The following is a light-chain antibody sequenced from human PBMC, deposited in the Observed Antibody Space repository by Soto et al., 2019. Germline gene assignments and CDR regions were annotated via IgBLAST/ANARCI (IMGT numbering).Light chain of an antibody. CDR3: LLSYSHVV. CDR1: TGAVTSGHY. CDR2: DTS. V-gene: IGLV7-46*01. Sequence: QAVVTQEPSLTVSPGGTVTLTCGSSTGAVTSGHYPYWFQQKPGQAPRTLIYDTSNKHSWTPARFSGSLLGGKAALSLSGAQPEDEAEYYCLLSYSHVVFGGGTQLTV. J-gene: IGLJ2*01.